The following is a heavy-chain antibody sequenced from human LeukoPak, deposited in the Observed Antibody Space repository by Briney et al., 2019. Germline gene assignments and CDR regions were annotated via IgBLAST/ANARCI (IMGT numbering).Heavy chain of an antibody. J-gene: IGHJ3*02. CDR2: IIPIFGTA. Sequence: SVKVSCKASGGTFSSYAISWVRQAPGQGLEWMGGIIPIFGTANYAQKFQGRVTITADESTSTAYMELSRLRSVDTAVYYCAGEDNSSGYRPFDTWGQGTMVTVPS. V-gene: IGHV1-69*13. CDR1: GGTFSSYA. CDR3: AGEDNSSGYRPFDT. D-gene: IGHD3-22*01.